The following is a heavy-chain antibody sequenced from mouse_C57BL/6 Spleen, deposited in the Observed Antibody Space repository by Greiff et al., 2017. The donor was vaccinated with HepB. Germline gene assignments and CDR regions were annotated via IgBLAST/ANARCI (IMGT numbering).Heavy chain of an antibody. D-gene: IGHD1-1*01. Sequence: EVHLVESGGGLVQPGESLKLSCESNEYEFPSHDMSWVRKTPEKRLELVAAINSDGGSTYYPDTMERRFIISRDNTKKTLYLQIGSLRSEDTALYYCARQAIYYYGGSDVWYFDVWGTGTTVTVSS. CDR1: EYEFPSHD. J-gene: IGHJ1*03. CDR3: ARQAIYYYGGSDVWYFDV. V-gene: IGHV5-2*01. CDR2: INSDGGST.